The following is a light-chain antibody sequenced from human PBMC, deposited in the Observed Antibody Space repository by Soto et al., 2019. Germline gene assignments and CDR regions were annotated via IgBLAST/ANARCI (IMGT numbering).Light chain of an antibody. CDR1: QSVSSSF. V-gene: IGKV3-20*01. CDR3: QQYGRSPLT. Sequence: EIVLTQSPGTLSLSPGERATLSCRASQSVSSSFLAWYQQKPGQAPRLLIYGASSRATGIPDRFSGSGSGTDFTLTISRLEPEDVAVYYCQQYGRSPLTFGGGTKLEIK. J-gene: IGKJ4*01. CDR2: GAS.